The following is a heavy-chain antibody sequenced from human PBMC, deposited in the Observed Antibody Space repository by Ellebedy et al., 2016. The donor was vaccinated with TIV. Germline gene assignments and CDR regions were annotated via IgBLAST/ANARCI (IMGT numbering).Heavy chain of an antibody. J-gene: IGHJ4*02. CDR2: ITSGSTTI. Sequence: GGSLRLSXGASGFTFSSYSMNWVRQAPGKGLEWVSYITSGSTTIYYAGSVKGRFTISRDNAKNSLFLQMNSLRAEDTAVYYCATTYCSGGRCRFDYWGQGTLVTVSS. D-gene: IGHD2-15*01. V-gene: IGHV3-48*01. CDR1: GFTFSSYS. CDR3: ATTYCSGGRCRFDY.